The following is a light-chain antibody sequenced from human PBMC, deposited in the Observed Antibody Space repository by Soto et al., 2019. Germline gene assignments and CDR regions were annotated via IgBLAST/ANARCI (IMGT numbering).Light chain of an antibody. J-gene: IGLJ1*01. Sequence: QSVLTQPPSASGSPGQSVTISCTGTSSDVGGYNYVSWYQHHPGKAPKLIIYGVYKRPSGVPDRFSGSKSGNTAALTASGLQAEDEADYYCSSYVGTNSYVFGTGTKVTVL. CDR2: GVY. V-gene: IGLV2-8*01. CDR3: SSYVGTNSYV. CDR1: SSDVGGYNY.